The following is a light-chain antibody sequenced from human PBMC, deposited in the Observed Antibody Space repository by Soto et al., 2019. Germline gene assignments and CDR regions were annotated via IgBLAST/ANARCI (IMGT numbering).Light chain of an antibody. CDR1: QDISDY. J-gene: IGKJ4*01. V-gene: IGKV1-33*01. CDR3: QQYDNLPLT. CDR2: DSS. Sequence: DIQMTQSPSSLSASVGDSVTVTCQASQDISDYLNWYQQKPGKAPKLLIYDSSNLKTGVPSRFSGGGSGTDFTFTISSLQPEDIATYYCQQYDNLPLTFGGGTKVDIK.